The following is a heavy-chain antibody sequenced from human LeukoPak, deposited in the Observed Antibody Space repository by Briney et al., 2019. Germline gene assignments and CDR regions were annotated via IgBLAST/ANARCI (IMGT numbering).Heavy chain of an antibody. V-gene: IGHV1-69*05. CDR3: AREAAYSSSLYPFGFDL. Sequence: SVKVSCKASGGTFSSYAISWVRQAPGQGLEWMGGIIPIFGTANYAQKFQGRVTITTDESTSTAYMELSSLRSEDTAVYYCAREAAYSSSLYPFGFDLGGRGTLVNVSA. J-gene: IGHJ2*01. CDR1: GGTFSSYA. CDR2: IIPIFGTA. D-gene: IGHD6-13*01.